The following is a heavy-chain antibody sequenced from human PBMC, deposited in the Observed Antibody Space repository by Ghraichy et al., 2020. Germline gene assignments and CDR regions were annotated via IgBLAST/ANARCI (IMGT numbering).Heavy chain of an antibody. V-gene: IGHV3-43*01. CDR3: AKDISGSYLNDAFDI. Sequence: GGSLRLSCAASGFTFDDYTMHWVRQAPGKGLEWVSLISWDGGSTYYADSVKGRFTISRDNSKNSLYLQMNSLRTEDTALYYCAKDISGSYLNDAFDIWGQGTMVTVSS. D-gene: IGHD1-26*01. J-gene: IGHJ3*02. CDR1: GFTFDDYT. CDR2: ISWDGGST.